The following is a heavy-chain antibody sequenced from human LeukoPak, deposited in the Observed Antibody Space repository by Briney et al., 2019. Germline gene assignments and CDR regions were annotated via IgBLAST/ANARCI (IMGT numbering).Heavy chain of an antibody. Sequence: SETLSLTCTVSGGSISSYYWSWIRQPPGEGLEWIGYIYTSGSTNYNPSLKSRVTISVDTSKNQFSLKLSSVTAADTAVYYCARGRGGYSSSPNWFDPWGQGTLVTVSS. J-gene: IGHJ5*02. CDR1: GGSISSYY. V-gene: IGHV4-4*09. D-gene: IGHD6-6*01. CDR2: IYTSGST. CDR3: ARGRGGYSSSPNWFDP.